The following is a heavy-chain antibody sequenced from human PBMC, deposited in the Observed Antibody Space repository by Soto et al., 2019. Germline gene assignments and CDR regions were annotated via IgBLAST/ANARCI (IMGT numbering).Heavy chain of an antibody. CDR1: AFSFSTSW. D-gene: IGHD3-22*01. V-gene: IGHV3-23*01. CDR2: VSGDGGST. CDR3: AKVNYPYYDRGPYYFDF. Sequence: GGSLRLSCAASAFSFSTSWMHWVRQAPGEGLEWVSAVSGDGGSTFYAHSVKGRFTIARDKFKNTLFLQMSSLRAEDTAIYYCAKVNYPYYDRGPYYFDFWGQGTLVTVSS. J-gene: IGHJ4*02.